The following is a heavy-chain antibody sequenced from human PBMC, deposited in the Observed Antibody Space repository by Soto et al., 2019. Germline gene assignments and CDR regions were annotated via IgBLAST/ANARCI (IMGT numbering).Heavy chain of an antibody. CDR2: INSRSDTM. CDR3: VRMTAGVAGAEY. V-gene: IGHV3-48*01. Sequence: GSLRLSCAASRFTFSNYNINWVLPAPWKWLELLSYINSRSDTMLYADSVKGRFSISRDNARNSLYLQMNSLGAEDTAVYYCVRMTAGVAGAEYWGHGTLVTVSS. D-gene: IGHD6-19*01. CDR1: RFTFSNYN. J-gene: IGHJ4*01.